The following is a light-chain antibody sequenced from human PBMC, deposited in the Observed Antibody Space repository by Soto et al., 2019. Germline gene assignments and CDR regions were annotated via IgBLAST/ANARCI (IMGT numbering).Light chain of an antibody. CDR3: QHYAGSPPWT. Sequence: EIVLTQSPGTLSLSPGERATLSCRASQSVGSIYLAWYQQKPGQAPRLLIYGVSNRATGTPERFSGSGSGTDFTLTISRLEADDFAVYYCQHYAGSPPWTFGQGTKVEIK. CDR1: QSVGSIY. J-gene: IGKJ1*01. CDR2: GVS. V-gene: IGKV3-20*01.